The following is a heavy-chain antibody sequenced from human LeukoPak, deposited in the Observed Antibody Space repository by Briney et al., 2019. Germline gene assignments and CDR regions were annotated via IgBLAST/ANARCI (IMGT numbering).Heavy chain of an antibody. CDR1: GGTFSSYA. J-gene: IGHJ5*02. CDR3: ARDVLGIAAAGTVNWFDP. V-gene: IGHV1-69*13. Sequence: SVKVSCKASGGTFSSYAISWVRQAPGQGLEWMGGIIPIFGTANYAQKFQGRVTVTADESTSTAYMELSSLRSEDTAVYYCARDVLGIAAAGTVNWFDPWGQGTLVTVSS. D-gene: IGHD6-13*01. CDR2: IIPIFGTA.